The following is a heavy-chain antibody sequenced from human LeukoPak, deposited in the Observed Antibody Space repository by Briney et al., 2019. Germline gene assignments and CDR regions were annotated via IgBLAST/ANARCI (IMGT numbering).Heavy chain of an antibody. CDR3: AKDWNDVGSDAFHI. D-gene: IGHD1-1*01. CDR2: ISGSGVST. CDR1: GFTFSSYA. Sequence: GGSLRRSCAASGFTFSSYAMSWVRQAPGKGLEWVSAISGSGVSTYYADSVKGRFTISRDNSKNTLYLQMNSLRAEDTAIYFCAKDWNDVGSDAFHIWGQGTMVTVSS. V-gene: IGHV3-23*01. J-gene: IGHJ3*02.